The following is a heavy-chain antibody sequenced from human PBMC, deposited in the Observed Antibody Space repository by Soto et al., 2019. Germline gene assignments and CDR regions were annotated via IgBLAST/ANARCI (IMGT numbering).Heavy chain of an antibody. Sequence: ASVKVSCKASGYTFTSYYMHWVRQAPGQGLEWMGIINPSGSSTSYAQKFQGRVTMTRDTSTSTAYMELSSLRSEDTAVYYCGRVSQSGSSWESFYFDYWGQGTLVTVSS. D-gene: IGHD6-13*01. V-gene: IGHV1-46*01. CDR3: GRVSQSGSSWESFYFDY. CDR1: GYTFTSYY. J-gene: IGHJ4*02. CDR2: INPSGSST.